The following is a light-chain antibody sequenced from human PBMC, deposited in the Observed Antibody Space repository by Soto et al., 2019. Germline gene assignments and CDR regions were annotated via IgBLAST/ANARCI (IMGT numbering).Light chain of an antibody. CDR2: IAS. J-gene: IGKJ1*01. V-gene: IGKV3-20*01. CDR3: QQYGTSPWT. CDR1: QSVGSNY. Sequence: EIVLTQSPGTLSLSPGERATLSCRASQSVGSNYLAWYQQKPGQAPRILIYIASGRAAGIPDRFSGSGSGTDFTLTISRVEPEDFAVYYCQQYGTSPWTFGRGTKVEIK.